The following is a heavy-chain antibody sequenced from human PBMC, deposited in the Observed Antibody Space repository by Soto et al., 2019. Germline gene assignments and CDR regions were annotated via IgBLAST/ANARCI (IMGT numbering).Heavy chain of an antibody. CDR1: GGSISSYH. D-gene: IGHD2-15*01. Sequence: QVQLQESGPGLVKPSETLSLTCTVSGGSISSYHWSWIRQPPGKGLEWIGYISDSGSTNYNPSLKSRVTISVDTSNNQFSLKLSSVTAADTAVYYCARRIKYYYAMDVWGQGTTVTVSS. J-gene: IGHJ6*02. V-gene: IGHV4-59*08. CDR3: ARRIKYYYAMDV. CDR2: ISDSGST.